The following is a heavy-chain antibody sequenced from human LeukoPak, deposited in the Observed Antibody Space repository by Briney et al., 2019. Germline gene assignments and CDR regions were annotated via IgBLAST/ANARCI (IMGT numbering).Heavy chain of an antibody. V-gene: IGHV4-39*01. CDR2: IYYSGST. CDR1: GGSISRSGYY. Sequence: PSETLSLTCTVSGGSISRSGYYWGWIRQTPGKGLEWIGSIYYSGSTYYKSSLKSRVTISLDTSKNQFSLKLSSVTAADTAVYYCARRRDGYNEDFFDYWGQGTLVTVSS. D-gene: IGHD5-24*01. CDR3: ARRRDGYNEDFFDY. J-gene: IGHJ4*02.